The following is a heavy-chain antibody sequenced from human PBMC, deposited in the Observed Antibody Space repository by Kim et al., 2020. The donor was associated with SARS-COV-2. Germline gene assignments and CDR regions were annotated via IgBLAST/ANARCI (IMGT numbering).Heavy chain of an antibody. J-gene: IGHJ4*02. CDR3: ARRVAAVGTTLVY. V-gene: IGHV1-8*01. CDR1: GYSFTTYD. CDR2: MNPNSGNT. Sequence: ASVKVSCKASGYSFTTYDINWVRQATGQGLEWMGWMNPNSGNTGYAEKFQGRVTMTRNISISTAYMELSSLTSEDTAVYYCARRVAAVGTTLVYCGQGTL. D-gene: IGHD6-13*01.